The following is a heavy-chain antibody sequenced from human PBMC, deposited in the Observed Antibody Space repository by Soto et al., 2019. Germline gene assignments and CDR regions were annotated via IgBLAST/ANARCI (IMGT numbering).Heavy chain of an antibody. V-gene: IGHV3-30*01. CDR1: GFTFSNNA. CDR2: ISYDSSEI. J-gene: IGHJ4*01. CDR3: AIARVTDSSLDH. Sequence: GGSLRLFCVRSGFTFSNNARHWIRQAPGKGLECVAFISYDSSEIFYADPVKGRCTISRDNPEYALFLHMTSPRADDTSVYCCAIARVTDSSLDHWGQG. D-gene: IGHD2-21*01.